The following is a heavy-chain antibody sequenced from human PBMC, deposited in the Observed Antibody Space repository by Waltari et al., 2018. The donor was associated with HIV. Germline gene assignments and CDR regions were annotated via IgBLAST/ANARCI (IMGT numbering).Heavy chain of an antibody. CDR3: ARDKAHNDVWSGYVS. D-gene: IGHD3-3*01. V-gene: IGHV1-69*01. CDR2: IIPLFGTV. CDR1: GGTVRSYA. J-gene: IGHJ5*02. Sequence: VQLVQSGAEVQKHGSSVKVSCKSSGGTVRSYAVRWVRQAPGQGLEWMGGIIPLFGTVHYAQKFQGRVTITADGSTSTVYMELSSLRSEDTAVYYCARDKAHNDVWSGYVSWGQGTLVTVSS.